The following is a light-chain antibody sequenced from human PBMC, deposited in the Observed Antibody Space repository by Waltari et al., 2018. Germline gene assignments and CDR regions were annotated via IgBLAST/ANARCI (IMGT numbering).Light chain of an antibody. V-gene: IGKV3-20*01. CDR3: QQYGSSRWT. CDR2: GAS. CDR1: QSVSSSY. J-gene: IGKJ1*01. Sequence: EIVLTQSPGTLSLSPGERATLPCRASQSVSSSYLAWYQQKPGQAPRLLICGASSRATGIPDRFSGSGSGTDFTLTISRLEPEDFAVYYCQQYGSSRWTFGQGTKVEIK.